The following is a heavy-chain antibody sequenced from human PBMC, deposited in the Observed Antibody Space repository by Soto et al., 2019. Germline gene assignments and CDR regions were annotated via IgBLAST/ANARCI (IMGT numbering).Heavy chain of an antibody. CDR1: VDSVSNYRTT. CDR2: TYYRSKWYN. J-gene: IGHJ1*01. V-gene: IGHV6-1*01. Sequence: SKTLSLTCAISVDSVSNYRTTWNLIRQSPSRDLEWLGRTYYRSKWYNDYAVSVKSRISTNPDTSKNQFSLQWNSVTPEDTAVYYCARDRCGGDCDSSEIQHWGQGTPVTVSS. D-gene: IGHD2-21*02. CDR3: ARDRCGGDCDSSEIQH.